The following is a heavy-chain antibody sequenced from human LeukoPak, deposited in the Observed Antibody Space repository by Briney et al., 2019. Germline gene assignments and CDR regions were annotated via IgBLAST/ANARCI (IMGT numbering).Heavy chain of an antibody. V-gene: IGHV1-2*04. CDR1: GYTFTSYY. D-gene: IGHD6-19*01. CDR3: AIADLAVAGAYYFDY. CDR2: INPNSGGT. Sequence: ASVKVSCKASGYTFTSYYMHWVRQAPGQGLEWMGWINPNSGGTNYAQKFQGWVTMTRDTSISTAYMELSSLRSEDTAVYYCAIADLAVAGAYYFDYWGQGTLVTVSS. J-gene: IGHJ4*02.